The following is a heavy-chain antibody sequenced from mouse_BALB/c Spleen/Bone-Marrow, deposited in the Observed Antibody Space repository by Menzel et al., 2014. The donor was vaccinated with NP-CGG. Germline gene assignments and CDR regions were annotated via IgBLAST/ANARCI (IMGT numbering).Heavy chain of an antibody. CDR2: IYPSDSYT. V-gene: IGHV1-69*02. J-gene: IGHJ4*01. D-gene: IGHD1-1*01. Sequence: QVQLQQSGAELVRPGASVKLSCKASGYTFTSNWINWVKQRPGQGLEWIGNIYPSDSYTNYNQKFKDKATSTVDKSSSTAYMQLSSPTSEDSAVYYCTRGSSYVGYAMDYWGQGTSVTVSS. CDR3: TRGSSYVGYAMDY. CDR1: GYTFTSNW.